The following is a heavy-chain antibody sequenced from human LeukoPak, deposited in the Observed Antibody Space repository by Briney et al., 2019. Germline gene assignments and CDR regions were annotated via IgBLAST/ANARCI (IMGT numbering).Heavy chain of an antibody. CDR1: GGSISSGGYY. V-gene: IGHV4-31*03. CDR2: IYYSGST. Sequence: SQTLSLTCTVSGGSISSGGYYWSWIRQHPGKGQEWIGYIYYSGSTYYNPSLKSRVTISVDTSKNQFSLKLSSVTAADTAVYYCAREIVATASGFDYWGQGTLVTVSS. CDR3: AREIVATASGFDY. J-gene: IGHJ4*02. D-gene: IGHD5-12*01.